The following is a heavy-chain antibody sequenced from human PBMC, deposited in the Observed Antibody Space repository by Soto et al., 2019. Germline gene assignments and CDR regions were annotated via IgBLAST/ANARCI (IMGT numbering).Heavy chain of an antibody. V-gene: IGHV1-69*13. CDR3: ARCREKDFWSGYFGWFDP. D-gene: IGHD3-3*01. CDR2: IIPIFGTA. Sequence: SVKVSCKASGGTFSSYAISWVRQAPGQGLEWMGGIIPIFGTANYAQKFQGRVTITADESTSTAYMELSSLRSEDTAVYYCARCREKDFWSGYFGWFDPWGQGTLVTVS. CDR1: GGTFSSYA. J-gene: IGHJ5*02.